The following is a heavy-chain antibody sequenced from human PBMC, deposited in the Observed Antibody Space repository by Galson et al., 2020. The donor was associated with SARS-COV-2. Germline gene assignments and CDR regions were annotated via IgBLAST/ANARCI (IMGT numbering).Heavy chain of an antibody. CDR2: LPHSGSP. CDR1: GGSISRSYY. D-gene: IGHD5-12*01. CDR3: ARRGGSGYGSGWFDP. J-gene: IGHJ5*02. Sequence: SQTLSLTCTVSGGSISRSYYWGWTRQPPRAGLEWIGLLPHSGSPYYNPSLKSRATMYVDTSMNQFSLKLTSVTAADTAVYYCARRGGSGYGSGWFDPWGQGTLVTVSS. V-gene: IGHV4-39*01.